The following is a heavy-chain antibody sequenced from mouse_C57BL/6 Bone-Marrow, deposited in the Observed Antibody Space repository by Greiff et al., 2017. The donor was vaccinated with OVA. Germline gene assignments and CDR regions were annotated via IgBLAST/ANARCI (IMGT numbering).Heavy chain of an antibody. CDR3: ARSPYGNYAMDY. V-gene: IGHV14-4*01. D-gene: IGHD2-1*01. J-gene: IGHJ4*01. Sequence: EVKLMESGAELVRPGASVKLSCTASGFNIKDDYMHWVKQRPEQGLEWIGWIDPENGDTEYASKFQGKATITADTSSNTAYLQLSSLTSEDTAVYYCARSPYGNYAMDYWGQGTSVTVSS. CDR1: GFNIKDDY. CDR2: IDPENGDT.